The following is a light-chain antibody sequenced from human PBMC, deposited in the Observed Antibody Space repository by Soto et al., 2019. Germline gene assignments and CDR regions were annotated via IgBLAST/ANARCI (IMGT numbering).Light chain of an antibody. CDR1: SSDVGGYNY. CDR3: SSYTARSTPNVV. V-gene: IGLV2-14*01. Sequence: QSVLTQPASVSGSPGQSITISCTGTSSDVGGYNYVSWYQQHPGKAPKLMIYDVTNRPSGVSNRFAGSKSGNTASPTISGLQAEDEADYYCSSYTARSTPNVVFGGGTKVTVL. CDR2: DVT. J-gene: IGLJ2*01.